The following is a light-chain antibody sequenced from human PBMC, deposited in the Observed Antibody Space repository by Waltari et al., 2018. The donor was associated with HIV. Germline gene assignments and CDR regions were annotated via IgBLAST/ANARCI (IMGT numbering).Light chain of an antibody. CDR1: NLRTSY. Sequence: SSELTQDPAGSVALGPTVNITCPGDNLRTSYASWYQQKPGQAPVLGSYGKNRRPSEIPDRFSSSASRNTASLIITRAQAEDEAEYYCKTRDRSGNLYVFGTGTTVTVL. V-gene: IGLV3-19*01. CDR2: GKN. J-gene: IGLJ1*01. CDR3: KTRDRSGNLYV.